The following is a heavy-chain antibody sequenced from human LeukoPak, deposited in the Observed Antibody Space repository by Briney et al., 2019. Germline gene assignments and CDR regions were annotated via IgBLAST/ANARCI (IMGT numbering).Heavy chain of an antibody. V-gene: IGHV4-4*07. D-gene: IGHD3-3*01. Sequence: SETLSLPCIVSGGSISNYYWSWIRQPAGKGLEWIGRVYSTGSTNYNPSLKSRITMTVDTSMNQISLKMSSVTAADTAVYFCARVVYDFWSGEGAFDMWGQGTKVTVSS. J-gene: IGHJ3*02. CDR1: GGSISNYY. CDR2: VYSTGST. CDR3: ARVVYDFWSGEGAFDM.